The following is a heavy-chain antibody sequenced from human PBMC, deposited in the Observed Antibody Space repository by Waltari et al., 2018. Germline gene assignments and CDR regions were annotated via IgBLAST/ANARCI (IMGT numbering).Heavy chain of an antibody. CDR2: INPNSGGT. CDR3: ARAADYYDSSGYYYGYYYYMDV. V-gene: IGHV1-2*02. Sequence: QVQLVQSGAEVKKPGASVKVSCKASGYTFTGYYMHWVRPAPGQGLEWMGWINPNSGGTNYAQKFQGRVTMTRDTSISTAYMELSRLRSDDTAVYYCARAADYYDSSGYYYGYYYYMDVWGKGTTVTVSS. CDR1: GYTFTGYY. J-gene: IGHJ6*03. D-gene: IGHD3-22*01.